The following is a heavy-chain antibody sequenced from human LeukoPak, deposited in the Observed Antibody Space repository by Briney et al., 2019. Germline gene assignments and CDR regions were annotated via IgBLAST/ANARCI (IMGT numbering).Heavy chain of an antibody. J-gene: IGHJ6*04. Sequence: GGSLRLSCAASGFTFSSYAMSWVRQAPGKGLEWVANIKQDGSEKYYVDSVKGRFTISRDNAKNSLYLQMNSLRAEDTAVYYCARRFRLGLVIIFSGALDVWGKGTTVTVSS. V-gene: IGHV3-7*01. CDR2: IKQDGSEK. CDR1: GFTFSSYA. CDR3: ARRFRLGLVIIFSGALDV. D-gene: IGHD3/OR15-3a*01.